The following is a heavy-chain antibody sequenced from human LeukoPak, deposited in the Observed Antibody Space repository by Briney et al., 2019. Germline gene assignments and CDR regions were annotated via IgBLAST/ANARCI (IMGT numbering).Heavy chain of an antibody. V-gene: IGHV1-3*01. CDR3: ARSGVDYCGSGGYFDY. J-gene: IGHJ4*02. CDR1: GYTFTSYA. Sequence: ASVKVSCKASGYTFTSYAMHWVRQAPGQRLEWMGWINAGNGNTKYSQKFQGRVTITRDTSASTAYMELSSLRSEDTAVYYCARSGVDYCGSGGYFDYWGQGTLVTVSS. D-gene: IGHD3-10*01. CDR2: INAGNGNT.